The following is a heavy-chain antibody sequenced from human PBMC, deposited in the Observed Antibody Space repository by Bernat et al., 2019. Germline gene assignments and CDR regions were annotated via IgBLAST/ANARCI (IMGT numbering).Heavy chain of an antibody. CDR1: GFTFSSYS. V-gene: IGHV3-21*01. J-gene: IGHJ6*02. CDR2: ISSSSSYI. Sequence: EVQLVESGGGLVKPGGSLRLSCAASGFTFSSYSMNWVRQAPGKGLEWVSSISSSSSYIYYADSVKGRFTISRDNAKNSLYLQMNSLRAEDTAVYYCASDESGSYYYYYGMDVWGQGTTVTVSS. D-gene: IGHD1-26*01. CDR3: ASDESGSYYYYYGMDV.